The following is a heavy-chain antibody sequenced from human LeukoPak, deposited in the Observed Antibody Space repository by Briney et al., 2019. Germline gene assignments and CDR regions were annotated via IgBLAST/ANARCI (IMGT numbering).Heavy chain of an antibody. CDR3: VIWGDYDVLTGYYVPDY. Sequence: GGSLRLSCVTSGFTFSNYAMSWVRQAPGKGLEWVSAITGSGTNRYYADSLKGRFTTSRDNSKNTVFLQMNSLRHEDTAIYYCVIWGDYDVLTGYYVPDYWGQGTLVTVAS. J-gene: IGHJ4*02. CDR1: GFTFSNYA. D-gene: IGHD3-9*01. V-gene: IGHV3-23*01. CDR2: ITGSGTNR.